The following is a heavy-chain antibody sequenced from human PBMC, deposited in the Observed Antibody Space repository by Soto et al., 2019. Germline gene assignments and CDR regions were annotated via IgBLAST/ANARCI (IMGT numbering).Heavy chain of an antibody. CDR2: ISSNSVTI. Sequence: GGSLRLSCGASGFIFSKYSMNWVRQAPGKGLEWLSYISSNSVTIYYADSVRGRFTIFRDNAKNSLYLQMNSLRDEDTAVYYCAREDILGTRSFDYWGQGALVTVSS. CDR3: AREDILGTRSFDY. D-gene: IGHD1-26*01. V-gene: IGHV3-48*02. J-gene: IGHJ4*02. CDR1: GFIFSKYS.